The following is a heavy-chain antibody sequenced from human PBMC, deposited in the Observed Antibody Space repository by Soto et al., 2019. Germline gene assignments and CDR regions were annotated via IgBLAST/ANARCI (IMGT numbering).Heavy chain of an antibody. CDR3: ATTPPGDGYNYSLDY. Sequence: QVQLVESGGGVVQPGRSLRLSCAASGFTFSSYGMHWVRQAPGMGLEWVAVISYDGSNKYYADSVKGRFTISRDNSKNTLYLQMNSLRAEDTAVYYCATTPPGDGYNYSLDYWGQGTLVTVSS. D-gene: IGHD5-12*01. V-gene: IGHV3-30*03. CDR1: GFTFSSYG. J-gene: IGHJ4*02. CDR2: ISYDGSNK.